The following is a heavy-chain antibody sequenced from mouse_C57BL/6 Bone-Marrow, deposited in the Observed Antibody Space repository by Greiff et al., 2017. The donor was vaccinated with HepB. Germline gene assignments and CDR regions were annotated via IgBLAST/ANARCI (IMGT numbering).Heavy chain of an antibody. CDR2: IHPNSGST. CDR1: GYTFTSYW. V-gene: IGHV1-64*01. Sequence: QVQLQQPGAELVKPGASVKLSCKASGYTFTSYWMHWVKQRPGQCLEWIGMIHPNSGSTNYNEKFKSKATLTVDKSSSTAYMQLSSLTSEDSAVYYCARDGGLRRGFDYWGQGTTLTVSS. J-gene: IGHJ2*01. CDR3: ARDGGLRRGFDY. D-gene: IGHD2-4*01.